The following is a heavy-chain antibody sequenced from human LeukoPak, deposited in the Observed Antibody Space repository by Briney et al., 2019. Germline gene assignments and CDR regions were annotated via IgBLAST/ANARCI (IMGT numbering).Heavy chain of an antibody. CDR1: GGSISSGSYY. CDR2: IYTSGST. CDR3: ARVVEDYYDSSGFYYFDY. J-gene: IGHJ4*02. D-gene: IGHD3-22*01. V-gene: IGHV4-61*02. Sequence: SETLSLTCTVSGGSISSGSYYWSWIRQPAGKGLEWIGRIYTSGSTNYNPSLKSRVTISVGTSKNQFSLKLSSVTAADTAVYYCARVVEDYYDSSGFYYFDYWGQGTLVTVSS.